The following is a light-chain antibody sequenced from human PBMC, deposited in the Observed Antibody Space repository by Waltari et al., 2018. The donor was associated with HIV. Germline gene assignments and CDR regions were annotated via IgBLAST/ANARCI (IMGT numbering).Light chain of an antibody. Sequence: IVMTQSPATQSVSPGETTTLSCRASQNVSNSLAWFQHNSGQSPRLLIYGASSRAAGVPNKFSGSGSGTDFSLTISNLQSEDFAIYYCQQYVKWPSITFGQGTRLDI. V-gene: IGKV3-15*01. CDR3: QQYVKWPSIT. CDR2: GAS. J-gene: IGKJ5*01. CDR1: QNVSNS.